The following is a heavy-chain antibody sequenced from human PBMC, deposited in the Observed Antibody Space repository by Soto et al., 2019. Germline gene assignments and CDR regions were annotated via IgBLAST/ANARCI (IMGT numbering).Heavy chain of an antibody. J-gene: IGHJ4*02. V-gene: IGHV3-15*01. CDR1: GFTFSNAW. CDR3: TTDRIDYGDSGYFDY. CDR2: IKSKTDGGTT. D-gene: IGHD4-17*01. Sequence: PGGSLRLSCAASGFTFSNAWMSWVRQAPGKGLEWVGRIKSKTDGGTTDYAAPVKGRFTISRDDSKNTLYLQMNSLKTEDTAVYYCTTDRIDYGDSGYFDYWGQGTLVTVSS.